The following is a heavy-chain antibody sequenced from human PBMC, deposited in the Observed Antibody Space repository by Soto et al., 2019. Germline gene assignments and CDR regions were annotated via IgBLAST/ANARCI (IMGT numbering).Heavy chain of an antibody. CDR1: GYTCTSYA. Sequence: ASVKVSCKASGYTCTSYAMHWVRQAPGQRLEWMGWINAGNGNTKYSQKFQGRVTITRDTSASTAYMELSSLRSEDTAMYYCARAGDDCSAANCYVIDYWGQGTLVTVSS. D-gene: IGHD2-2*01. J-gene: IGHJ4*02. CDR2: INAGNGNT. CDR3: ARAGDDCSAANCYVIDY. V-gene: IGHV1-3*01.